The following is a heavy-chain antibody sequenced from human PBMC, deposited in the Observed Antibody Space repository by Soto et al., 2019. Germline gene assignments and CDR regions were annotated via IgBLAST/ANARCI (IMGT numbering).Heavy chain of an antibody. CDR2: ISSSSSYI. J-gene: IGHJ6*02. CDR1: GFTFSPYK. V-gene: IGHV3-21*01. CDR3: ARPYSGSYYEGMDV. D-gene: IGHD1-26*01. Sequence: PGVSLRLSCAASGFTFSPYKMHWVRQAPGKGLEWVSSISSSSSYIYYADSVKGRFTISRDNAKNSLYMQMNSLRAEDTAVYYCARPYSGSYYEGMDVWGQGTTVTVSS.